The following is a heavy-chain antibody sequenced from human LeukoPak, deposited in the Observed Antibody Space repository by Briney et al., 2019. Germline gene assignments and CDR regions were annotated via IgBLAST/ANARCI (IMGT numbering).Heavy chain of an antibody. D-gene: IGHD6-19*01. CDR3: TTDPYGYSSGWFLDY. CDR1: GFTFSNAW. Sequence: PGGSLRLSCAASGFTFSNAWMSWVRQAPGKGLEWVGRIKSKTDGGTTDYAAPVEGRFTISRDDSKNTLYLQMNSLKTEDTAVYYCTTDPYGYSSGWFLDYWGQGTLVTVSS. V-gene: IGHV3-15*01. J-gene: IGHJ4*02. CDR2: IKSKTDGGTT.